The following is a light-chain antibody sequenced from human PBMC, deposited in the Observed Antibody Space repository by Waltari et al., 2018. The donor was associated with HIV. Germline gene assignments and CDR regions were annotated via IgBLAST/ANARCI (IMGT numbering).Light chain of an antibody. CDR1: SSAVGAYTL. Sequence: QSALTQSASVSGSPGQSITISCTGTSSAVGAYTLVSWYQQHPGEVPKILIYEVTKRPSGVSTRFSGSKSGNTASLTIAGLQAEDEADYYCCSYAGSGLVFGGGTKLTVL. CDR3: CSYAGSGLV. J-gene: IGLJ3*02. CDR2: EVT. V-gene: IGLV2-23*02.